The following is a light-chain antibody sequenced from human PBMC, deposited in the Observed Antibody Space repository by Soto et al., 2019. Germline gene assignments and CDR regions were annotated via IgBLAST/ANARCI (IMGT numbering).Light chain of an antibody. CDR3: CSYAGAYTHYV. Sequence: QLVLTQPRSVSGSPGQSVTISCTGTSSDVGGYNYVSWYQQYPGKAPKVMIYAVTKRPSGVPDRISGSKSGNTASLTISGLRAEDEADYYCCSYAGAYTHYVFGTGTKVTVL. CDR2: AVT. J-gene: IGLJ1*01. V-gene: IGLV2-11*01. CDR1: SSDVGGYNY.